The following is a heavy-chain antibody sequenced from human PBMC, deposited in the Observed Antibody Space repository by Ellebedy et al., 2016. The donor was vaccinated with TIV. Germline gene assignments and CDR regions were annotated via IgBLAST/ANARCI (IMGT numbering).Heavy chain of an antibody. V-gene: IGHV4-39*01. CDR3: ARHLWDFYGMDV. CDR2: IYYSGST. CDR1: GGSISSSSYY. D-gene: IGHD1-26*01. Sequence: MPSETLSLTCTVSGGSISSSSYYWGWIRQPPGKGLEWIGKIYYSGSTYYNPSLKSRVTISVDTSKNQFSLKLSSVTAADTAVYYCARHLWDFYGMDVWGQGTTVTVSS. J-gene: IGHJ6*02.